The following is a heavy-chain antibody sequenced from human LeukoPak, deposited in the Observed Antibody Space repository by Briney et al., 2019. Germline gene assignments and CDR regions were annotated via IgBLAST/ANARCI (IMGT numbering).Heavy chain of an antibody. V-gene: IGHV3-74*01. CDR1: GFSFSNAW. CDR3: ARADRSYTNYVVD. CDR2: INGDGSSI. J-gene: IGHJ4*02. Sequence: QSGGSLRLSCAASGFSFSNAWMSWVRQAPGKGLVWVSRINGDGSSITYADFVKGRFTISRDNAKTTLYLQMNSLRAEDTAVYYCARADRSYTNYVVDWGQGTLVTVSS. D-gene: IGHD4-11*01.